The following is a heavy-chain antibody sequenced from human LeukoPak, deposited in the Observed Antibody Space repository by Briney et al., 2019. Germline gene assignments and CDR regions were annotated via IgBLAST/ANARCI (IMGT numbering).Heavy chain of an antibody. CDR1: DDSTSSFY. Sequence: SETLSLTCTVSDDSTSSFYWGWIRQPPGKGLEWIGSIYYSGSTSYNASLRSRVTMSVDTSKNQFSLKLSSVTAADTAVYYCARAHGWGLDYYYYYYMDVWGKGTTVTVSS. CDR3: ARAHGWGLDYYYYYYMDV. CDR2: IYYSGST. D-gene: IGHD6-19*01. V-gene: IGHV4-38-2*02. J-gene: IGHJ6*03.